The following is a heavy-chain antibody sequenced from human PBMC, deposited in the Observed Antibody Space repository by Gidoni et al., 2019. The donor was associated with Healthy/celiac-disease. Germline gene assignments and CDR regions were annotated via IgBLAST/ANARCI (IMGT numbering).Heavy chain of an antibody. CDR1: GGSFSGYY. CDR3: ARGRDTTMVPLDY. J-gene: IGHJ4*02. Sequence: QVQLQQWGAGLLKPSETLSLTCAVYGGSFSGYYWSWIRQPPGKGLEWIGEINHSGSTNYNPSLKSRVTISVDTSKNQFSLKLSSVTAADTAVYYCARGRDTTMVPLDYWGQGTLVTVSS. CDR2: INHSGST. D-gene: IGHD5-18*01. V-gene: IGHV4-34*01.